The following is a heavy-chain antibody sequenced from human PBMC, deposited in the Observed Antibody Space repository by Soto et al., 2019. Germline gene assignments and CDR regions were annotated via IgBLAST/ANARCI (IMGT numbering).Heavy chain of an antibody. J-gene: IGHJ4*02. D-gene: IGHD4-17*01. Sequence: QVPLVQSGAEVKKPGSSVRVSCKASGGTLNSYTISWVRQAPGQGLEWMGGIIPVFGTTDYAQKFQGRVTMTADQSTGTAYLYLFSLRAEDTAIYYCSISNSYGRGDFWGQGTLVTVSS. CDR2: IIPVFGTT. V-gene: IGHV1-69*01. CDR3: SISNSYGRGDF. CDR1: GGTLNSYT.